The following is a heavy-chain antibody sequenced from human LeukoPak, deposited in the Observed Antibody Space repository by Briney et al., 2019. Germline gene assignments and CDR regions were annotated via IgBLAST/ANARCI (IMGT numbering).Heavy chain of an antibody. Sequence: ASVKVSCKASGYTFISYGISWVRQAPGQGLEWMGWISAYNGNTKYAQKFQGRVTMTTDTSTSTAYMELRSLRSDDTAVYYCARDRVVVVPAAMPGDSYNGMDVRGQGTTVTVSS. J-gene: IGHJ6*02. CDR3: ARDRVVVVPAAMPGDSYNGMDV. CDR1: GYTFISYG. D-gene: IGHD2-2*01. V-gene: IGHV1-18*01. CDR2: ISAYNGNT.